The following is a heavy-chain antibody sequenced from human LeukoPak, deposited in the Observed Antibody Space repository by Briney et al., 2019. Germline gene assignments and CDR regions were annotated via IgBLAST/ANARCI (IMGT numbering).Heavy chain of an antibody. Sequence: PGESLKSSCKGSGYSFTSYWIGWVRQMPGKCLEWMGIIYPGDSDTRYSPSFQGQVTISADKSISTAYLQWSSLKASDTAMYYCARAPDDCSSTSCYSYFDYWGQGTLVTVSS. V-gene: IGHV5-51*01. D-gene: IGHD2-2*01. CDR1: GYSFTSYW. J-gene: IGHJ4*02. CDR2: IYPGDSDT. CDR3: ARAPDDCSSTSCYSYFDY.